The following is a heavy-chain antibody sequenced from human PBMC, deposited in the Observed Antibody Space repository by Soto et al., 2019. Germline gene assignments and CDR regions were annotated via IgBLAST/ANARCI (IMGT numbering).Heavy chain of an antibody. CDR3: ARDWAAAGTFDY. CDR1: GYTFTSYG. Sequence: QVQLVQSGAEVKKPGASVKVSCKASGYTFTSYGISWVRQTPGQGLEWMGWISAYNGNTNNAPKLQGRVTMTTDTATRTAYMELRSLRSDDTAVYYCARDWAAAGTFDYVGQGTLFTVSA. J-gene: IGHJ4*02. V-gene: IGHV1-18*01. D-gene: IGHD6-13*01. CDR2: ISAYNGNT.